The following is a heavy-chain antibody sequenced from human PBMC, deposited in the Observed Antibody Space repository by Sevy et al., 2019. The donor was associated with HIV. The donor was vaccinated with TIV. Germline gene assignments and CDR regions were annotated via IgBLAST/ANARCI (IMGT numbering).Heavy chain of an antibody. Sequence: ASVKVSCKASGYTFTSYGISWVRQAPGQGLEWMGWISAYNGNTNYAQKLQGRVTMTTDTSTRTAYMELRSLRSDDTAVYYCASDLGDPKGFWSGYHHSYGMDVWGQGTTVTVSS. J-gene: IGHJ6*02. D-gene: IGHD3-3*01. CDR2: ISAYNGNT. V-gene: IGHV1-18*01. CDR1: GYTFTSYG. CDR3: ASDLGDPKGFWSGYHHSYGMDV.